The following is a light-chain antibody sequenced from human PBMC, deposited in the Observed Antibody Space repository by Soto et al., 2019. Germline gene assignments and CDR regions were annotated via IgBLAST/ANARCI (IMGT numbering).Light chain of an antibody. Sequence: EIVMTQSPATLSVSPGERATLSCRASQSVSTKLAWYRQKPGQAPRLLIFGASTRATGIPARFSGSGSGTEFALTISSLQSEDFVVYYCQQYKNWPHFTFGPGTTVDIK. CDR3: QQYKNWPHFT. CDR1: QSVSTK. V-gene: IGKV3-15*01. CDR2: GAS. J-gene: IGKJ3*01.